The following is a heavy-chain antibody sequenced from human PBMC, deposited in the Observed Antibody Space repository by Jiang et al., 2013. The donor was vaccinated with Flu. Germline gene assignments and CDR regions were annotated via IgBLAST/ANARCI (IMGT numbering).Heavy chain of an antibody. D-gene: IGHD3-10*01. Sequence: TSYRDSVKGRFTISRDNSKNTLYLQMNSLRVEDTAVYYCARNGGGLDYWGQGTLVTVSS. CDR3: ARNGGGLDY. J-gene: IGHJ4*02. CDR2: T. V-gene: IGHV3-53*01.